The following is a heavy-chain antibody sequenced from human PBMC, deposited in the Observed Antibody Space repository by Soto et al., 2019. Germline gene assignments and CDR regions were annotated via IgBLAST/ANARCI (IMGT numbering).Heavy chain of an antibody. D-gene: IGHD3-22*01. V-gene: IGHV3-33*01. CDR1: GFTFSSYG. Sequence: LRLSCAASGFTFSSYGMHWVRQAPGKGLEWVAVIWYDGSNKYYADSVKGRFTISRDNSKNTLYLQMNSLRAEDTAVYYCARDEYYYDSSSYLRFDYWGQGTLVTVSS. J-gene: IGHJ4*02. CDR3: ARDEYYYDSSSYLRFDY. CDR2: IWYDGSNK.